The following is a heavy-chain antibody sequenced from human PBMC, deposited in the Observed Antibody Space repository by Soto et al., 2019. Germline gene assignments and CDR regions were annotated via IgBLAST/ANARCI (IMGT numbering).Heavy chain of an antibody. Sequence: SETLSLTCTVSGGSVSSGSYYWSWIRQPPGKGLEWIGYIYYSGSTNYNPSLKSRVTISVDTSKNQFSLKLSSVTAADTAVYYCARDRSLRTVWYYYYGMDVWGQGTTVTVSS. CDR3: ARDRSLRTVWYYYYGMDV. J-gene: IGHJ6*02. D-gene: IGHD3-16*01. CDR1: GGSVSSGSYY. CDR2: IYYSGST. V-gene: IGHV4-61*01.